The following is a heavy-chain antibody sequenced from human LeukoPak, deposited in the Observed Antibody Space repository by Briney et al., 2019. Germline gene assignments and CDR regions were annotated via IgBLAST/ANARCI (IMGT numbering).Heavy chain of an antibody. CDR3: AKGRNDYGDSAFNY. CDR2: ISGSGGST. CDR1: GFTFSSYA. V-gene: IGHV3-23*01. Sequence: GGSLRLSCAASGFTFSSYAMNWVRQAPGKGLEWVSGISGSGGSTYYADSVKGRFTISRDNSKNTLYLQMNRLRAEDTAVYYCAKGRNDYGDSAFNYWGQGNLVTVSS. J-gene: IGHJ4*02. D-gene: IGHD4-17*01.